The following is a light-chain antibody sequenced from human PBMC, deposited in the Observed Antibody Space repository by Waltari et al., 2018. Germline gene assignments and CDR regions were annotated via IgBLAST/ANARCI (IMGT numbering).Light chain of an antibody. V-gene: IGKV1-17*01. CDR2: AAT. Sequence: DIQMTQSPSSLSASVGDTVTIPCRASQVIGNYLNWFQQKPGKAPKLLIYAATTLQSGVPSRFSGSGSGTEFTLTINSLQPEDFATYYCLQHNSYPLTFGGGTKVEIK. CDR1: QVIGNY. CDR3: LQHNSYPLT. J-gene: IGKJ4*01.